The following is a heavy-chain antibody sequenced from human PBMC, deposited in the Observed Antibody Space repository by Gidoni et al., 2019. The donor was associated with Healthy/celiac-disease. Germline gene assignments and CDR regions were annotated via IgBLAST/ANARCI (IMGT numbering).Heavy chain of an antibody. V-gene: IGHV3-64D*06. CDR2: ISSNGGST. CDR3: VKDRVYGSGSYYNGFDAFDI. D-gene: IGHD3-10*01. CDR1: GFTFSSYA. Sequence: EVQLVESGGGLVQPGGSLRLSCSASGFTFSSYAMHWVRQAPGKGLEYVSAISSNGGSTYYADSVKGRFTISRDNSKNTLYLQMSSLRAEDTAVYYCVKDRVYGSGSYYNGFDAFDIWGQGTMVTVSS. J-gene: IGHJ3*02.